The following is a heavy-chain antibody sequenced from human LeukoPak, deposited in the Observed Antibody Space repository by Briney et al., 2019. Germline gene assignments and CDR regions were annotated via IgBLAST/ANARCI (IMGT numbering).Heavy chain of an antibody. CDR1: GYSFTSYW. Sequence: GESLKISCKGSGYSFTSYWITGLRQMSGKGLEWMGRIGPSDSYTNYSPSFQGHVTISADKSISTAYLQWSSLKASDTAMYYCAPGYSSSLGAFDIWGQGTMVTVSS. CDR3: APGYSSSLGAFDI. V-gene: IGHV5-10-1*01. CDR2: IGPSDSYT. J-gene: IGHJ3*02. D-gene: IGHD6-13*01.